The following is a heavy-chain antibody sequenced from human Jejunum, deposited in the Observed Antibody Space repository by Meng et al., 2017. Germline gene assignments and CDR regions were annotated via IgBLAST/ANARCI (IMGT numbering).Heavy chain of an antibody. CDR3: ARSTGTSTSWYSLDC. J-gene: IGHJ4*02. D-gene: IGHD2-2*01. CDR1: GLTFSGSD. V-gene: IGHV3-33*08. Sequence: GESLKISCAASGLTFSGSDVHWVRQAPGKGLEWVAVIWYDGNEKRYVDSVKGRFTISRDNSKNTLYLEMNSLRDEDSAIYYCARSTGTSTSWYSLDCWGQGTRVTVSS. CDR2: IWYDGNEK.